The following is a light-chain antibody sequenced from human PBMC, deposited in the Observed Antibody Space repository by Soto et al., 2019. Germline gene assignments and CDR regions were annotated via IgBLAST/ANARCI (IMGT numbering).Light chain of an antibody. Sequence: QSVLTQPPSASGSPGQSVTISCTGTSSDVGGYNYVSWYQHHPGKAPRLMVYEVSKRPSGVPDRFSGSKSGNTASLTVSGLQTEDEADYYCTSYAGSLPVVFGGGTK. J-gene: IGLJ2*01. V-gene: IGLV2-8*01. CDR2: EVS. CDR1: SSDVGGYNY. CDR3: TSYAGSLPVV.